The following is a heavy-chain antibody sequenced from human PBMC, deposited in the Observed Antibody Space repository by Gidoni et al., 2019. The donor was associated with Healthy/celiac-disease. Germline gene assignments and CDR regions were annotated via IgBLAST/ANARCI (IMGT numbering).Heavy chain of an antibody. J-gene: IGHJ4*02. Sequence: VQLVQSGSEVQKPGSSVKVSCNASGGTLSSYAISWVRQAPGQGLEWMGRIIPILGIANYAQKFQGRVTITADKSTSTAYMELSSLRSEDTAVYYCAREYCSGGSCYLFDYWGQGTLVTVSS. CDR3: AREYCSGGSCYLFDY. D-gene: IGHD2-15*01. CDR1: GGTLSSYA. CDR2: IIPILGIA. V-gene: IGHV1-69*04.